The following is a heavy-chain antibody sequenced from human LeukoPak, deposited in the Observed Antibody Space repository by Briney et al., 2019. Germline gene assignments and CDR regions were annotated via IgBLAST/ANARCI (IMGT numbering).Heavy chain of an antibody. CDR3: ASGMEGWYFDL. V-gene: IGHV1-2*02. Sequence: GASVKVSCKASGGTFSSYAISWVRQAPGQGLEWMGWINPNSGGTNYTQKFQGRVTMTRDTSISTAYMELISLRSDDTAVYYCASGMEGWYFDLWGRGTLVTVSS. J-gene: IGHJ2*01. CDR2: INPNSGGT. D-gene: IGHD3-3*01. CDR1: GGTFSSYA.